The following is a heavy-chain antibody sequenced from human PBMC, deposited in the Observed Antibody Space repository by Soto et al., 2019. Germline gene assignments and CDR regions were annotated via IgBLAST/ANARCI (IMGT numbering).Heavy chain of an antibody. CDR3: ARRGSGSYYDY. CDR2: ISGSGGST. D-gene: IGHD1-26*01. J-gene: IGHJ4*02. V-gene: IGHV3-23*01. CDR1: GFTFSSYA. Sequence: EVQLLESGGGLVQPGGSLRLSCAASGFTFSSYAMRWVRQAPVKGLEWVSAISGSGGSTYYADSVQGRFTISRDNSKNTLYLQMNSLRAEETAVYYCARRGSGSYYDYWGQGTLVTVSS.